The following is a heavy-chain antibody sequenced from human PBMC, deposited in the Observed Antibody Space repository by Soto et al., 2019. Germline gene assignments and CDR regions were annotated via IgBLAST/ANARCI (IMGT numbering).Heavy chain of an antibody. Sequence: GALVKVSCKASGGTFSSYAISWVRQAPGQGLEWMGGIIPIFGTANYAQKFQGRVTITADESTSTAYMELSSLRSEDTAVYYCARGFSSTILGLYYYYVMDVWGQGTTATFSS. CDR3: ARGFSSTILGLYYYYVMDV. V-gene: IGHV1-69*13. J-gene: IGHJ6*02. D-gene: IGHD2-2*01. CDR1: GGTFSSYA. CDR2: IIPIFGTA.